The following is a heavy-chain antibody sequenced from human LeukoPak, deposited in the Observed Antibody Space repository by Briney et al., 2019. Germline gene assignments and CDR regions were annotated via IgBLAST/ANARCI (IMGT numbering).Heavy chain of an antibody. CDR3: ARDGYSYGYGHHNFDY. CDR1: GGTFTSYA. D-gene: IGHD5-18*01. Sequence: GASVKVSCKASGGTFTSYAISWVRQAPGQGLEWMGGIIPIFGTANYAQKFQGRVTITADESTSTAYMELSSLRSEDTAVYHCARDGYSYGYGHHNFDYWGQGTLVTVSS. J-gene: IGHJ4*02. CDR2: IIPIFGTA. V-gene: IGHV1-69*13.